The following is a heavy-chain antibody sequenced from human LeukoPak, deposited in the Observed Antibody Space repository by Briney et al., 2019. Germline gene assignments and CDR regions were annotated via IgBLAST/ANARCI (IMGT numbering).Heavy chain of an antibody. Sequence: GGSLRLSCAASGFTFNTYALHWLRQAPGKGLEWVAVISHDGISEHYADPLKGRFSISRDNSKNTIYLQMNSLRAEDTAVYYCARTMVRGVLPYWGQGTLVTVSS. CDR3: ARTMVRGVLPY. J-gene: IGHJ4*02. D-gene: IGHD3-10*01. V-gene: IGHV3-30*04. CDR2: ISHDGISE. CDR1: GFTFNTYA.